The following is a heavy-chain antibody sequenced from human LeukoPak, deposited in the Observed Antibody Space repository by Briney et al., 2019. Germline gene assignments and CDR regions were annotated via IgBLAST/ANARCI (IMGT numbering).Heavy chain of an antibody. D-gene: IGHD6-13*01. CDR2: IKNKAHSYTT. Sequence: GGSLRLSCAASGFTFSDHYMDWVRQAPGKGLEWVGRIKNKAHSYTTEYAASVKGRFTISRDDSENSLFLQMSGLKTEDTAVYYCTRDPSGSSWYPYFDYWGQGTLVTVSS. CDR3: TRDPSGSSWYPYFDY. J-gene: IGHJ4*02. V-gene: IGHV3-72*01. CDR1: GFTFSDHY.